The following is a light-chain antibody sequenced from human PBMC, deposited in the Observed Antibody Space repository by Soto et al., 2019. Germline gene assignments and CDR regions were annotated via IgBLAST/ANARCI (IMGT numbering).Light chain of an antibody. CDR2: GAS. V-gene: IGKV1-9*01. CDR3: QQLNDYPLT. CDR1: QGITSY. Sequence: DIQLTQSPSFLSASVGDIVTITCRASQGITSYLAWYQQQPGRAPKLLIYGASTLKSGVPSRFSGSGSGAGFTLTISRLQPEVSATYYCQQLNDYPLTFGGGTKVEIK. J-gene: IGKJ4*01.